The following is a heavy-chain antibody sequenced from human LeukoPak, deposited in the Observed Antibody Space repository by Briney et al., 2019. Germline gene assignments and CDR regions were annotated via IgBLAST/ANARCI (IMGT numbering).Heavy chain of an antibody. CDR1: GYTFTY. D-gene: IGHD2-2*01. V-gene: IGHV1-2*02. CDR3: APVRGGDYFDY. CDR2: INPNSGDT. Sequence: GASVKASCKTSGYTFTYMHWVRQAPGQGLEWMGCINPNSGDTDYAQKFQGRVTMTRDTSISTAYMELSRLRSDDTAVYYCAPVRGGDYFDYWGQGTLVTVSS. J-gene: IGHJ4*02.